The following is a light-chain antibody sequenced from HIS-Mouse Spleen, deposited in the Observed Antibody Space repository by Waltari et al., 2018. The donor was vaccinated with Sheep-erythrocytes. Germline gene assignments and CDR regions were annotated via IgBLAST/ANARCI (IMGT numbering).Light chain of an antibody. V-gene: IGLV1-44*01. CDR2: SNK. Sequence: QSVLTQPPSASGTPGQRVTISCSGSSSNIGSNTVNWYQQLPGTAPKLLIYSNKQRPSGVPDRFSGSKSGTSASLAISGLQSEDEADYYCAPWDDSLNGPVFGGGTKLTVL. CDR3: APWDDSLNGPV. J-gene: IGLJ3*02. CDR1: SSNIGSNT.